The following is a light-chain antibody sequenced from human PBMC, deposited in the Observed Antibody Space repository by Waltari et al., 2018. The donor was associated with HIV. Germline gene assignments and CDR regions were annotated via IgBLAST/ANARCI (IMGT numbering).Light chain of an antibody. J-gene: IGLJ3*02. CDR3: CSYAGTYTYVL. V-gene: IGLV2-11*01. CDR2: EVI. CDR1: GRDVGGYDS. Sequence: QSALTQPRSVSGSPGQSVTISCTGTGRDVGGYDSVSWYLQHPGKVPKLIIYEVIKRPSGVPDRFSGSKSGNTASLTISGLQTEDEADYFCCSYAGTYTYVLFGGGTKLTVL.